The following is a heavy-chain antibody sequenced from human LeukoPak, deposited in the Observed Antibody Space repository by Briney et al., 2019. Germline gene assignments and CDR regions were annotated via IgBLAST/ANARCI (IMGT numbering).Heavy chain of an antibody. Sequence: PSETLSLTCTVSGGSISSSSYYWGWIRQPPGKGLEWIGSIYHSGSTYYNPSLKSRVTISVDTSKNQFSLKLSSVTAADTAVYYCAREGSSVYFDYWGQGTLVTVSS. CDR2: IYHSGST. J-gene: IGHJ4*02. V-gene: IGHV4-39*07. CDR1: GGSISSSSYY. CDR3: AREGSSVYFDY.